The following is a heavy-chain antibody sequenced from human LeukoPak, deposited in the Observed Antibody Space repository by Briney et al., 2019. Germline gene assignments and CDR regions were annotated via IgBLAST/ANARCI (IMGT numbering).Heavy chain of an antibody. Sequence: GGALRISCAGSGFTFSCYWMHWVRQAPGKGLVWVSLINSDGSSTSYADSVKGRFTISRENAKNTLYLQMNSLRAEDTAVYYCARVAAWDSSGYLFEYWGQGTLVTVSS. CDR1: GFTFSCYW. D-gene: IGHD3-22*01. V-gene: IGHV3-74*01. CDR2: INSDGSST. J-gene: IGHJ4*02. CDR3: ARVAAWDSSGYLFEY.